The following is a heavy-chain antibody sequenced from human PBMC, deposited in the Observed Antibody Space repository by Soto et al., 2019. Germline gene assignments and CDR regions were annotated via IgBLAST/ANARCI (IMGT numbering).Heavy chain of an antibody. J-gene: IGHJ5*02. CDR3: AGGYFVSGWYRGNWFDP. CDR2: IYYSGST. CDR1: GGSISSYY. V-gene: IGHV4-59*01. D-gene: IGHD6-19*01. Sequence: PWETLSLTCTVSGGSISSYYWSWIRQPPGKGLEWIGYIYYSGSTNYNPSLKSRVTISVDTSKNQFSLKLSSVTAADTAVYYCAGGYFVSGWYRGNWFDPWGQGTLVTVSS.